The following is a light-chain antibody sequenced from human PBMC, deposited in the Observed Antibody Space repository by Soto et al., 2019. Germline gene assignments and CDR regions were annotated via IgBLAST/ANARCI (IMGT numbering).Light chain of an antibody. CDR2: GNS. V-gene: IGLV1-40*01. CDR1: SSNIGAGYD. J-gene: IGLJ2*01. Sequence: QSVLTQPPSVSGAPGQRVTISCTWSSSNIGAGYDVQWYQQLPGTAPKLLIYGNSNRPSGVPDRFSGSKSCTSASLAITGLQAEDEADYYCQSYDSSLSGVVFGGGTKLTVL. CDR3: QSYDSSLSGVV.